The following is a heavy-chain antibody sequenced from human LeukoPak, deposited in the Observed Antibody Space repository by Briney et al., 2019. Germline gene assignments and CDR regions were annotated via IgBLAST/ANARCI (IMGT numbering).Heavy chain of an antibody. Sequence: GGSLRLSCTASGFTFGDYAMSWVRQAPGKGLEGGGFIRSKAYGGTTEYAACVKGRFTISRDDSKSIAYLQIDSLKTEDTAVYYCTRVSGSGSYYNVYWFDPWGQGTLVTVSS. D-gene: IGHD3-10*01. J-gene: IGHJ5*02. CDR1: GFTFGDYA. CDR3: TRVSGSGSYYNVYWFDP. CDR2: IRSKAYGGTT. V-gene: IGHV3-49*04.